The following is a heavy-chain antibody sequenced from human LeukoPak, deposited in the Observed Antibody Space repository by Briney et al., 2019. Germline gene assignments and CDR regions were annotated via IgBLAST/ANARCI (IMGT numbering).Heavy chain of an antibody. J-gene: IGHJ5*02. V-gene: IGHV1-2*02. CDR2: INPNSGGT. CDR3: ARDRDYGDNWFDP. CDR1: GYTFTGYY. Sequence: ASVKVSCKASGYTFTGYYMHCVRQAPGQGLEWMGWINPNSGGTNYAQKFQGRVTMTRDTSISTAYMELSRLRSDDTAVYYCARDRDYGDNWFDPWGQGTLVTVSS. D-gene: IGHD4-17*01.